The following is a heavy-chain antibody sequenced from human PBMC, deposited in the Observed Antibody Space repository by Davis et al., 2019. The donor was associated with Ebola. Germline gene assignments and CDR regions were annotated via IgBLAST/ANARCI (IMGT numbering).Heavy chain of an antibody. V-gene: IGHV4-34*01. Sequence: SETLSLTCAVYGGSFSGYYWSWIRQPPGKGLEWIGEINHSGSTYYNPSLKSRVTISVDRPKNHISLKLTSVTAADTAVYYCARSGGSLFYYWGQGTLVTVSS. D-gene: IGHD2-15*01. J-gene: IGHJ4*02. CDR1: GGSFSGYY. CDR3: ARSGGSLFYY. CDR2: INHSGST.